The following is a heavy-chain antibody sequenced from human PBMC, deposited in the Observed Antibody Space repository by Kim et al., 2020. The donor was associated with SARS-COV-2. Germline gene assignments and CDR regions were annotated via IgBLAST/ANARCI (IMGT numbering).Heavy chain of an antibody. CDR3: ARGGYYRADAFDI. J-gene: IGHJ3*02. CDR2: IDGDGSST. V-gene: IGHV3-74*01. CDR1: GFSFSSHW. Sequence: GGSLRLSCAASGFSFSSHWIHWVRQAPGKGLVWVARIDGDGSSTDYADSVKGRVTISRENAKNTLYLQMNSLRAEDTAVYYCARGGYYRADAFDIWGQGTMVTVSS. D-gene: IGHD1-26*01.